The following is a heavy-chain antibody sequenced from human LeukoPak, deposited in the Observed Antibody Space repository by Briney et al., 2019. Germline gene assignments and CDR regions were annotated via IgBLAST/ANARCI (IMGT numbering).Heavy chain of an antibody. CDR1: GGSISSHY. Sequence: WETLSPTYTVSGGSISSHYWSWIRQPPGKGLEWIGYIYYSRSTNYNPSLKSRVTISVDTSKNQFSLKLSSVTAADTAVYYCARGPAYYDFWSAYFHASINYYYYMDVWGKGTTVTVSS. V-gene: IGHV4-59*11. CDR2: IYYSRST. D-gene: IGHD3-3*01. CDR3: ARGPAYYDFWSAYFHASINYYYYMDV. J-gene: IGHJ6*03.